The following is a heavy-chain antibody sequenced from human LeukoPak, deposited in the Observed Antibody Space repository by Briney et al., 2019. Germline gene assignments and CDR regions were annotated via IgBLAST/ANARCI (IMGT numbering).Heavy chain of an antibody. Sequence: ASVKVSCKASGYTLTSHAMNWVRQAPGQGLEWMGWINTNTGNPTYAQGFTGRFVFSLDTSVSTPYLQISSLKAEDTAVYYCARDLIAAAGQGFDYWGQGTLVTVSS. D-gene: IGHD6-13*01. CDR2: INTNTGNP. CDR1: GYTLTSHA. CDR3: ARDLIAAAGQGFDY. V-gene: IGHV7-4-1*02. J-gene: IGHJ4*02.